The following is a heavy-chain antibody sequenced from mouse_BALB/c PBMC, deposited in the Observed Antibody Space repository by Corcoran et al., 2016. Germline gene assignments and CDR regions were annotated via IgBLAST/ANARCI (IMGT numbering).Heavy chain of an antibody. Sequence: EVQLQQSGPELVKPGASVKISCKASDYSFTDYYMHWVKQSHVKSLEWIGRINPYNGATTYNQNFKDKATLTVDKSSSTTYMELHSLTSEDSAVYYCARSFWFAYWGQGTVVTASA. CDR2: INPYNGAT. CDR1: DYSFTDYY. CDR3: ARSFWFAY. V-gene: IGHV1-18*01. J-gene: IGHJ3*01.